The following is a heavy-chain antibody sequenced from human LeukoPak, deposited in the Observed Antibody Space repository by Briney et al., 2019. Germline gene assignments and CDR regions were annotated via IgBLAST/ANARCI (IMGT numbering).Heavy chain of an antibody. CDR3: ARDNDAGGGAFYGMDV. CDR2: INPNSGGT. V-gene: IGHV1-2*02. Sequence: GASVKVSCKASGYTFTGYPMHWVRQAPGQGLEWMGWINPNSGGTNYAQKFQGRVTMTRDTSISTVYMELSSLRSDDTAVYYCARDNDAGGGAFYGMDVWGQGTTVTVSS. D-gene: IGHD1-1*01. J-gene: IGHJ6*02. CDR1: GYTFTGYP.